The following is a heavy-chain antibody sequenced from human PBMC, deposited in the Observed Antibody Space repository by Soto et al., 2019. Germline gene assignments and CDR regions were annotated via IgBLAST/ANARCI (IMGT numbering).Heavy chain of an antibody. Sequence: ASVKVSCKASGCTFNRNTNSCVRQAPGQGLEWMGGIIPIFGTANYAQKFQGRVTITADESTNTAYMELSRLRSEDTAVYYCARQFDYDSSGYYYAYWGQGTLVTVSS. CDR1: GCTFNRNT. CDR2: IIPIFGTA. J-gene: IGHJ4*02. CDR3: ARQFDYDSSGYYYAY. D-gene: IGHD3-22*01. V-gene: IGHV1-69*13.